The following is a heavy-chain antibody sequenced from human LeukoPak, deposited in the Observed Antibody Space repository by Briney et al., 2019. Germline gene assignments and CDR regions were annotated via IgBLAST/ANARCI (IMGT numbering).Heavy chain of an antibody. D-gene: IGHD6-13*01. CDR3: ARAPSYSSPAYYYYGMDV. J-gene: IGHJ6*02. CDR2: IIPIFGTA. Sequence: GASVKVSCKASGGTFSSYAISWVRQAPGQGLEWMGGIIPIFGTANYAQKFQGRVTITADESTSTAYMELSSLRSEDTAVYYCARAPSYSSPAYYYYGMDVWGQGTTVTVSS. V-gene: IGHV1-69*13. CDR1: GGTFSSYA.